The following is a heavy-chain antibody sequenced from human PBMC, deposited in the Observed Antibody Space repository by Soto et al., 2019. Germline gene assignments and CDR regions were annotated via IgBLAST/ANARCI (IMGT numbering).Heavy chain of an antibody. V-gene: IGHV4-59*01. CDR2: IYYSGST. CDR3: ARDRSYYDILTGQATDAFDI. D-gene: IGHD3-9*01. Sequence: PSETLSLTCTVSGGSISSYYWSWIRQPPGKGLEWIGYIYYSGSTNYNPSLKSRVTISVDTSKNQFSLKLSSVTAADTAVYYCARDRSYYDILTGQATDAFDIWGQGTMVTVS. CDR1: GGSISSYY. J-gene: IGHJ3*02.